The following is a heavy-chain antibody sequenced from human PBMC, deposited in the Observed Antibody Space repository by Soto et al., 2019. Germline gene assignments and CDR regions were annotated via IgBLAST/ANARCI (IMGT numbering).Heavy chain of an antibody. CDR3: ARDYCSSTSCPLGF. D-gene: IGHD2-2*01. J-gene: IGHJ4*02. CDR2: ISSSSSYI. CDR1: GFTFSSYS. V-gene: IGHV3-21*01. Sequence: GGSLRLSCAASGFTFSSYSMNWVRQAPGKGLEWVSSISSSSSYIYYADSVKDRFTISRDNAKNSLYLQMNSLRAEDTAVYYCARDYCSSTSCPLGFWGQGTLVTVSS.